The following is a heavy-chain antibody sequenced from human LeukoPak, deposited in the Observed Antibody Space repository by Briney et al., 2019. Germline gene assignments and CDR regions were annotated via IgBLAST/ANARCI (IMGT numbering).Heavy chain of an antibody. V-gene: IGHV4-39*01. CDR2: IYYSGST. Sequence: SETLSLTCTVSGGSISSSSYYWGWIRQPPGKGLEWIVTIYYSGSTYYHPSLKSRLTISVDTSKNQFSLKLSSVTAADTAVYYCASLHTPGYFDYWGQGTLVTVSS. J-gene: IGHJ4*02. CDR1: GGSISSSSYY. D-gene: IGHD1-14*01. CDR3: ASLHTPGYFDY.